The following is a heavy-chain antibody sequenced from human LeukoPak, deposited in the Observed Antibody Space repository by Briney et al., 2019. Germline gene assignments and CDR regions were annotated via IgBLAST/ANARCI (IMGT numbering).Heavy chain of an antibody. CDR1: GFTFSSYA. CDR2: ISYDGSNK. Sequence: GRSLRLSCAASGFTFSSYAMHWVRQAPGKGLEWVAVISYDGSNKYYADSVKGRFTISRDNSKNTLYLQMNSLRAEDTAVYYCARVGEITMVRGVLDYWGQGTLVTVSS. CDR3: ARVGEITMVRGVLDY. J-gene: IGHJ4*02. D-gene: IGHD3-10*01. V-gene: IGHV3-30-3*01.